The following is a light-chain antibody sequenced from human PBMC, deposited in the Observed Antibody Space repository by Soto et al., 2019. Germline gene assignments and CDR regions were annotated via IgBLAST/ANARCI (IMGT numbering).Light chain of an antibody. CDR1: QPLNNN. CDR3: QQYEKWPPSIT. Sequence: EIVMTQYAATRSVSPGDRATLSCRAGQPLNNNVAWYQHKPGQAPRLLIYGASTRATGISARFSGSGSGTEFTLTISSLQSEDFAVYYCQQYEKWPPSITFGQGTRLEIK. V-gene: IGKV3-15*01. CDR2: GAS. J-gene: IGKJ5*01.